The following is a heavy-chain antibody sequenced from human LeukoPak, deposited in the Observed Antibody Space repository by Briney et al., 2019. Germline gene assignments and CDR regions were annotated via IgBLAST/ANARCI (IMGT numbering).Heavy chain of an antibody. V-gene: IGHV3-30-3*01. CDR1: GFTFSSYA. CDR3: ARTPGIAVAGTRYYGMDV. Sequence: GWSLRLSCAASGFTFSSYAMHWVRQAPGKGLEWVAVISYDGSNKYYADSVKGRFTISRDNSKNTLYLQMNSLRAEDTAVYYCARTPGIAVAGTRYYGMDVWGQGTTVTVSS. CDR2: ISYDGSNK. D-gene: IGHD6-19*01. J-gene: IGHJ6*02.